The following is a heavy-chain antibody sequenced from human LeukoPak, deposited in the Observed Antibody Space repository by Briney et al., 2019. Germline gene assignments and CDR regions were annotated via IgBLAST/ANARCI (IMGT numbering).Heavy chain of an antibody. J-gene: IGHJ4*02. D-gene: IGHD4-11*01. CDR2: IYPGDSDT. Sequence: GESLQISCNGSCYSFTSYWIGWVRPMPGKGLEWMGIIYPGDSDTRYSPSFQGQVTISADKSISTAYLQWSSLKASDTAMYYCARQTTILTTLNYWGQGTLVTVSS. CDR3: ARQTTILTTLNY. CDR1: CYSFTSYW. V-gene: IGHV5-51*01.